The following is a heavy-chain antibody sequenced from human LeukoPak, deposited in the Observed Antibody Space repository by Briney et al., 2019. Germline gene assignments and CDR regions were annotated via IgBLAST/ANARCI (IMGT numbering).Heavy chain of an antibody. CDR3: AKDIGRFLEWLGFDP. V-gene: IGHV3-9*01. J-gene: IGHJ5*02. D-gene: IGHD3-3*01. Sequence: GGSLRLSCAASGFTFDDYAMHWVRQAPGKGLEGVSGISWNSGSIGYADSVKGRFTISRDNAKNSLYLQMNSLRAEGTALYYCAKDIGRFLEWLGFDPWGQGTLVTVSS. CDR1: GFTFDDYA. CDR2: ISWNSGSI.